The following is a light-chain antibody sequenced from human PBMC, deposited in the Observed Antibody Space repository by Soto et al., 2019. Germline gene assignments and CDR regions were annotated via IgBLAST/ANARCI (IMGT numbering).Light chain of an antibody. V-gene: IGLV2-14*01. J-gene: IGLJ1*01. CDR1: SSDIGGYDY. CDR3: CSYTRTSNHYF. Sequence: QSFLTQPPSVSGCPGQSITISCTGTSSDIGGYDYVSWYQQRPGKAPKLMIYEVRYRPSGVSNRFSGSKSGNTASLTISGLQAEDEADYYCCSYTRTSNHYFFGSGTKVTVL. CDR2: EVR.